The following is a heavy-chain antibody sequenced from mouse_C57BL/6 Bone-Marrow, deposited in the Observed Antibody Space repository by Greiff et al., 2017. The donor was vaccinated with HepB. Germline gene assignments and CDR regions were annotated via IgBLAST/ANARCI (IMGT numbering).Heavy chain of an antibody. Sequence: VQLQQSGAELVKPGASVKISCKASGYAFSSYWMNWVKQRPGKGLEWIGQIYPGDGDTNYNGKFKGKATLTADKSSSTAYMQLSSLTSEDSAVYFCARVNYYGRGGFAYWGQGTLVTVSA. CDR1: GYAFSSYW. CDR3: ARVNYYGRGGFAY. D-gene: IGHD1-2*01. CDR2: IYPGDGDT. V-gene: IGHV1-80*01. J-gene: IGHJ3*01.